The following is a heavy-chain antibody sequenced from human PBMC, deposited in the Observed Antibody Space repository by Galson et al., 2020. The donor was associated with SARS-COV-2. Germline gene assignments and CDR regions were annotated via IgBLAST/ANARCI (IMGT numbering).Heavy chain of an antibody. J-gene: IGHJ6*02. CDR1: RFTFSSYA. D-gene: IGHD6-13*01. V-gene: IGHV3-23*03. CDR2: IYSGGST. CDR3: AKDAQVLGIAAAGTGYYYYGMDV. Sequence: GGSLRLSCAASRFTFSSYAMSWVRQAPGKGLEWVSVIYSGGSTYYADSVKGRFTISRDNSKNTLYLQMNSLRAEDTAVYYCAKDAQVLGIAAAGTGYYYYGMDVWGQGTTVTVSS.